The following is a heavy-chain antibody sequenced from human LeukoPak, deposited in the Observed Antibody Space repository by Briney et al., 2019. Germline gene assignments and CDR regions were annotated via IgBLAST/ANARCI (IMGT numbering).Heavy chain of an antibody. CDR2: MNPNSGNT. J-gene: IGHJ6*03. D-gene: IGHD2-15*01. CDR1: GYTFTSYD. CDR3: ARVVYYSGGSFHTKPYYYHYMDV. V-gene: IGHV1-8*01. Sequence: EASVKVSCKASGYTFTSYDINWVRQATGQGLEWMGWMNPNSGNTGYAQKFQGRVTMTRNTSITTAYMELSSLISEDTAVYYCARVVYYSGGSFHTKPYYYHYMDVLVKGATVTVFS.